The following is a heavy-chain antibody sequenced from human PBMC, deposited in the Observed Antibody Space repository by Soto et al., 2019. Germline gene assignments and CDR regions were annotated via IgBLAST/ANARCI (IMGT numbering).Heavy chain of an antibody. CDR1: GFTFSSYG. CDR3: ARGNDKYSSSTDY. CDR2: IWYDGSNK. J-gene: IGHJ4*02. V-gene: IGHV3-33*01. Sequence: ESGGGVVQPGRSLRLSCAASGFTFSSYGMHWVRQAPGKGLEWVAVIWYDGSNKYYADSVKGRFTISRDNSKNTLYLRMNSLRAEDTAVYYCARGNDKYSSSTDYWGQGTLVTVSS. D-gene: IGHD6-6*01.